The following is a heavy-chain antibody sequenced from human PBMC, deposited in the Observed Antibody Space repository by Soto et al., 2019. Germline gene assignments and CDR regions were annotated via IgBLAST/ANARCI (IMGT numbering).Heavy chain of an antibody. V-gene: IGHV6-1*01. J-gene: IGHJ6*02. Sequence: PSQTLSLTGAISGGSVSSNSAAWNWIRQSPSRGLEWLGRTYYRSKWYNDYAVSVKSRITINPDTSKNQFSLQLNSVTPEDTAVYYCARGRSMVRGVIPLPSYGMDVWGQGTTVTVSS. CDR2: TYYRSKWYN. D-gene: IGHD3-10*01. CDR3: ARGRSMVRGVIPLPSYGMDV. CDR1: GGSVSSNSAA.